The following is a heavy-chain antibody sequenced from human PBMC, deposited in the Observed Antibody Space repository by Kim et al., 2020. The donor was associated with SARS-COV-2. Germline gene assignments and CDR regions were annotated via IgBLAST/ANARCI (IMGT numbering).Heavy chain of an antibody. D-gene: IGHD2-2*01. CDR3: AKNISYNAH. V-gene: IGHV3-48*02. CDR2: IDSSSRSI. Sequence: GGSLRLSCAASGFIFSNSAMNWVRQAPGKGMEWVADIDSSSRSIYYIDSVRGRFTISRDNAKNSLYLQMNSLKDEDTAVYYCAKNISYNAHWGQGTLVTVS. J-gene: IGHJ4*02. CDR1: GFIFSNSA.